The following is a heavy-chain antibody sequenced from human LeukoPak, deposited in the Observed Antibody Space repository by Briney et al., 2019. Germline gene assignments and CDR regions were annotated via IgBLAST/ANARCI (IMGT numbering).Heavy chain of an antibody. CDR1: GGTFSSYA. J-gene: IGHJ6*02. CDR2: IIPIFGTA. CDR3: ANGEFLDDYYYYYYGMDV. D-gene: IGHD3-10*01. V-gene: IGHV1-69*13. Sequence: SVTVSYKASGGTFSSYAISWVRQAPGQGLEWMGGIIPIFGTANYAQKFQGRVTITADESTRTAYMELSSLRSEDTAVYYCANGEFLDDYYYYYYGMDVWGQGTTVTVSS.